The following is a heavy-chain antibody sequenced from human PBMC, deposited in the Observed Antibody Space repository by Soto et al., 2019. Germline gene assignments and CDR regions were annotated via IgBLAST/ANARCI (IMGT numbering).Heavy chain of an antibody. Sequence: LRLSFAASGFTFTNYAMNWVRQAPGKWLEWVSVISGSGESTYYADSVKGRFTISRDDSKNTLYLQMNSLRAEDTAVYFCAKDFGESGVGVLGHYGMQAWGQGTRVPVS. V-gene: IGHV3-23*01. CDR1: GFTFTNYA. J-gene: IGHJ6*01. CDR2: ISGSGEST. D-gene: IGHD3-10*01. CDR3: AKDFGESGVGVLGHYGMQA.